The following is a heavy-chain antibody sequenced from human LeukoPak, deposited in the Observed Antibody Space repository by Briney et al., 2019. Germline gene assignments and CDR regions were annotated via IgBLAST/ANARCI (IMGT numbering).Heavy chain of an antibody. D-gene: IGHD3-3*01. J-gene: IGHJ5*02. CDR1: GGTFSSYA. V-gene: IGHV1-69*04. CDR3: ARTLIFGGAANIWFDP. Sequence: SVKVSCKASGGTFSSYAISWVRQAPGQGLEWMGRIIPILGIANYAQKFQGRVTITADKSTSTAYMELSSLRSEDTAVYYCARTLIFGGAANIWFDPWGQGTLVTVSS. CDR2: IIPILGIA.